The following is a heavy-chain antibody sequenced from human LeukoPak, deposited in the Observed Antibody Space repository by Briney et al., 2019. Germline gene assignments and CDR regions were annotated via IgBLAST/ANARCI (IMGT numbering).Heavy chain of an antibody. V-gene: IGHV3-21*01. D-gene: IGHD1-26*01. CDR3: ARVWGSGSYLLY. Sequence: GGSLRLSCAASGFTLSTYSMNWVRQAPGKGLEWVSSISSSSSYIYYADSVKGRFTISRDNAKNSLYLQMNSLRDEDTAVYYCARVWGSGSYLLYWGQGTLVTVSS. J-gene: IGHJ4*02. CDR2: ISSSSSYI. CDR1: GFTLSTYS.